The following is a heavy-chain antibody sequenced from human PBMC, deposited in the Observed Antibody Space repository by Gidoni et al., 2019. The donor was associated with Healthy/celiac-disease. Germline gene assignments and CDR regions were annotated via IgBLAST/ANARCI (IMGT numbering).Heavy chain of an antibody. Sequence: EVQLAQSGAEGKKPGATVKISCKVSGYTFTDYYMHWVQQAPGKGLEWMGLVDPEDGETIYTEKFQGRVTITADTSTDTAYMELSSLRSEDTAVYYCATGARGYAVGVDAFDIWGQGTMVTVSS. CDR2: VDPEDGET. J-gene: IGHJ3*02. D-gene: IGHD3-22*01. CDR3: ATGARGYAVGVDAFDI. V-gene: IGHV1-69-2*01. CDR1: GYTFTDYY.